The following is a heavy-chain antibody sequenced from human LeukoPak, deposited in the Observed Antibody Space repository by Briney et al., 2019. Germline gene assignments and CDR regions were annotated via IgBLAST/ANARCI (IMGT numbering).Heavy chain of an antibody. D-gene: IGHD6-13*01. CDR1: GFTFSSYS. CDR3: TTADVAAAYYYYYGMDV. V-gene: IGHV3-15*07. J-gene: IGHJ6*02. CDR2: IKSKTDGGTT. Sequence: GGSLRLSCAASGFTFSSYSMNWVRQAPGKGLEWVGRIKSKTDGGTTDYAAPVKGRFTISRDDSKNTLYLQMNSLKTEDTAVYYCTTADVAAAYYYYYGMDVWGQGTTVTVSS.